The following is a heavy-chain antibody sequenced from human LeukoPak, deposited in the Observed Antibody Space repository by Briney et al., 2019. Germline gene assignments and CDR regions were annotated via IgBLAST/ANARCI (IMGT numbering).Heavy chain of an antibody. J-gene: IGHJ4*02. CDR1: GGSISSSSYF. D-gene: IGHD6-19*01. V-gene: IGHV4-39*01. CDR2: VYDSGST. Sequence: SETLSLTCTVSGGSISSSSYFWGWIRQPPGKGLEWIGSVYDSGSTYYSPSLKSRVTISVDTSKNQFSLKLSSVTAADTAVFYCARLPPTESSGWGRPFDYWGQGTLVTVSS. CDR3: ARLPPTESSGWGRPFDY.